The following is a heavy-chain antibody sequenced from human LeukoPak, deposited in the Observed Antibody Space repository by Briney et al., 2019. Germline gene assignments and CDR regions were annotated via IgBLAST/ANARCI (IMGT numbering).Heavy chain of an antibody. Sequence: GASVKVSCKASGYNFLNYGISWVRQAPGQGLEWMGWISGKTGNINYAQKFQARATMTRDTSTSTAYMELRSLRSDDTAVYFCARRFLNSHPIYYYMDVWAKGPRSSSP. J-gene: IGHJ6*03. D-gene: IGHD2-21*01. CDR1: GYNFLNYG. CDR3: ARRFLNSHPIYYYMDV. V-gene: IGHV1-18*01. CDR2: ISGKTGNI.